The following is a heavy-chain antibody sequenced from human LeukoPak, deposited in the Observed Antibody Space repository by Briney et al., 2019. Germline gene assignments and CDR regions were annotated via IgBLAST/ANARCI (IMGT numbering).Heavy chain of an antibody. CDR3: ARGYHWNYGWFDP. J-gene: IGHJ5*02. Sequence: SETLSLTCTVSSDSIGNYYWTWIRQSPGKRLEWLGYYSSTGDSVYNPSLKSRVTMSVDMSKNQFSLKLTSVTAADTAVYFCARGYHWNYGWFDPWGQGTLVTVSS. CDR2: YSSTGDS. D-gene: IGHD1-7*01. V-gene: IGHV4-59*01. CDR1: SDSIGNYY.